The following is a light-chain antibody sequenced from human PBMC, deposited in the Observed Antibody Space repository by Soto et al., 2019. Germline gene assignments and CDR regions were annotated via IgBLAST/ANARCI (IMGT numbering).Light chain of an antibody. V-gene: IGLV2-23*03. CDR1: SSDVGNYNL. CDR2: EGS. CDR3: CSYAGSFTFDV. J-gene: IGLJ2*01. Sequence: QSVLTQPASVSGSPGQSITISCTGTSSDVGNYNLVSWYQQFPGKAPKLIIYEGSRRPSGVSNRFSGSKSGNTASLTISGLQAEDEADYYCCSYAGSFTFDVFGGGTTLTVL.